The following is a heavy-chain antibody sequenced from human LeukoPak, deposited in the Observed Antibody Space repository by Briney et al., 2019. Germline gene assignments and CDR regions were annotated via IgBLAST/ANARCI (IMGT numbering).Heavy chain of an antibody. CDR3: ARGTYYYGSGNLRY. V-gene: IGHV1-8*01. D-gene: IGHD3-10*01. CDR1: GYTFTSYD. CDR2: MNPNSGNT. J-gene: IGHJ4*02. Sequence: ASVKVSCKASGYTFTSYDINWVRQATGQGLEWMGWMNPNSGNTGYAQKFQGRVTMTRNTSISTAYMELSSLRSEDTAVYYCARGTYYYGSGNLRYWGQGTLVTVSS.